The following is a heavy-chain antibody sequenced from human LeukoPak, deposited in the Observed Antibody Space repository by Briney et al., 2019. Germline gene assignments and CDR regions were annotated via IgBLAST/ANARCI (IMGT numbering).Heavy chain of an antibody. V-gene: IGHV1-2*02. CDR3: AREYCSSTSCYSVNLDY. Sequence: ASVKVSCKASGYTFTGYYMHWVRQAPGQGLEGMGWINPNSGGTNYAQKFQGRVTMTRDTSISTAYMELSRLRSDDTAVYYCAREYCSSTSCYSVNLDYWGQGTLVTVSS. CDR1: GYTFTGYY. D-gene: IGHD2-2*01. J-gene: IGHJ4*02. CDR2: INPNSGGT.